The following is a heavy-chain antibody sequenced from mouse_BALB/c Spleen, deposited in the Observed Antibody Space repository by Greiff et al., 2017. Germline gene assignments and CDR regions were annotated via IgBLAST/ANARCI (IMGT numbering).Heavy chain of an antibody. Sequence: VKLKQSGGGLVQPGGSRKLSCAASGFTFSDYGMSWVRQAPGKGPEWVAFISNLAYSIYYADTVTGRFTISRENAKNTLYLEMSSLRSEDTAMYYGAWLIHNYGYDWDLDVWGAGTTVTVSA. CDR1: GFTFSDYG. V-gene: IGHV5-15*02. CDR2: ISNLAYSI. D-gene: IGHD1-2*01. J-gene: IGHJ1*01. CDR3: AWLIHNYGYDWDLDV.